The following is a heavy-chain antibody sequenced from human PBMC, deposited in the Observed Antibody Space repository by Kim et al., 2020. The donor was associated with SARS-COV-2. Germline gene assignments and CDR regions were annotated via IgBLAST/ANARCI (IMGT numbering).Heavy chain of an antibody. J-gene: IGHJ2*01. Sequence: GGSLRLSCAASGFTFSSYSMNWVRQAPGKGLEWVSYISSSSSTIYYADSVKGRFTISRDNAKNSLYLQMNSLRDEDTAVYYCARDLRDSSGWTLGYFDLWGRGTLVTVSS. CDR2: ISSSSSTI. CDR3: ARDLRDSSGWTLGYFDL. CDR1: GFTFSSYS. V-gene: IGHV3-48*02. D-gene: IGHD6-19*01.